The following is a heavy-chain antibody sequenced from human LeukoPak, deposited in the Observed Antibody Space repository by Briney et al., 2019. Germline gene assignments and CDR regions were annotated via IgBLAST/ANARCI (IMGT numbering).Heavy chain of an antibody. CDR2: ISYDGSNK. CDR3: AKEYSGSYYDY. Sequence: GGSLRLSCAASGFTFSSYGMHWVRQAPGKGLEWVAVISYDGSNKYYADSVKGRFTISRDNSKNTLYLQMNSLRAEDTAVYYCAKEYSGSYYDYWGQGTLVTVSS. CDR1: GFTFSSYG. J-gene: IGHJ4*02. V-gene: IGHV3-30*18. D-gene: IGHD1-26*01.